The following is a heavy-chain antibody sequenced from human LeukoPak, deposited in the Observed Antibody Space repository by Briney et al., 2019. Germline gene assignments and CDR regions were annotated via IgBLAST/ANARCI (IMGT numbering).Heavy chain of an antibody. CDR1: GYTFTSYD. CDR3: ARASVNGRRFDY. D-gene: IGHD2-8*01. J-gene: IGHJ4*02. Sequence: ASVKVSCKASGYTFTSYDINWVRQATGQGLEWMGWMNPNSGNTGYAQKFQGRVTMTRDTSTSTVYMELSSLRSEDTAVYYCARASVNGRRFDYWGQGTLVTVSS. V-gene: IGHV1-8*01. CDR2: MNPNSGNT.